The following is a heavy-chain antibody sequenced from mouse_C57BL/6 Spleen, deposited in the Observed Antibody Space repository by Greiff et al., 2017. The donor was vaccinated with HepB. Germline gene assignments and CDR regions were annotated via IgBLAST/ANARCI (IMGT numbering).Heavy chain of an antibody. CDR2: ISSGSSTI. J-gene: IGHJ4*01. CDR3: AREGIWYYAMDY. CDR1: GFTFSDYG. D-gene: IGHD1-1*02. V-gene: IGHV5-17*01. Sequence: VQLQQSGGGLVKPGGSLKLSCAASGFTFSDYGMHWVRQAPEKGLEWVAYISSGSSTIYYADTVKGRFTISRDNAKNTLFLQMTSLRSEDTAMYYCAREGIWYYAMDYWGQGTSVTVSS.